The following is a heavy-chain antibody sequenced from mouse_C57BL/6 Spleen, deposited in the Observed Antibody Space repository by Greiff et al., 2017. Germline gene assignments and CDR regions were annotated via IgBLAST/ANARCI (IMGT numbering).Heavy chain of an antibody. CDR2: IYPGSGST. Sequence: VQLQQPGAELVKPGASVKMSCKASGYTFTSYWITWVKQRPGQGLEWIGDIYPGSGSTNYNEKFKSKATLTVDTSSSTAYMQLSSLTSEDSAVYDCALSTMVTSWFAYWGQGTLVTVA. D-gene: IGHD2-2*01. CDR1: GYTFTSYW. V-gene: IGHV1-55*01. J-gene: IGHJ3*01. CDR3: ALSTMVTSWFAY.